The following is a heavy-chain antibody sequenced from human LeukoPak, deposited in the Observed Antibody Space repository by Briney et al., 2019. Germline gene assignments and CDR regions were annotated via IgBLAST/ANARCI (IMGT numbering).Heavy chain of an antibody. CDR3: AKGDRSGWYESNWFDP. J-gene: IGHJ5*02. Sequence: PGGSLRLSCAASGFTFSSYAMSWVRQAPGKGLEWVSAISGSGSSTFYADSVKGRFTISRDNSKNTVYLQMNSLRAEDTALYYCAKGDRSGWYESNWFDPWGQGTLVTVSS. V-gene: IGHV3-23*01. CDR2: ISGSGSST. D-gene: IGHD6-19*01. CDR1: GFTFSSYA.